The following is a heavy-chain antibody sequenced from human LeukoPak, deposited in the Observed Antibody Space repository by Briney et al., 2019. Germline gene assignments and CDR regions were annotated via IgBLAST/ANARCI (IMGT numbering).Heavy chain of an antibody. Sequence: SETLSLTCTVSGGSINSYYWSWIRQPPGKGLEWIGYIYYSGSSNYNPSLKSRVTISIDTSKNQFSLKLSSVTAADTAVYYCARDKRTYYYDSSGYFPDYWGQGTLVTVSS. D-gene: IGHD3-22*01. J-gene: IGHJ4*02. V-gene: IGHV4-59*12. CDR2: IYYSGSS. CDR3: ARDKRTYYYDSSGYFPDY. CDR1: GGSINSYY.